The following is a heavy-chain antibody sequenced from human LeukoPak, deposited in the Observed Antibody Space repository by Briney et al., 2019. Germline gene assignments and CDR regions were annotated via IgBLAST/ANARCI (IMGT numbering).Heavy chain of an antibody. Sequence: GGSLRLSCVASGFTVSSDYMSWVRQAPGKGLEWLSILYTGGTTYYADSVKGRFTISRDNSKNTLYLQMNGLRAEDTAVYYCAREYHRGLDYWGQGTLVTVSS. CDR3: AREYHRGLDY. D-gene: IGHD2-2*01. CDR1: GFTVSSDY. J-gene: IGHJ4*02. CDR2: LYTGGTT. V-gene: IGHV3-66*01.